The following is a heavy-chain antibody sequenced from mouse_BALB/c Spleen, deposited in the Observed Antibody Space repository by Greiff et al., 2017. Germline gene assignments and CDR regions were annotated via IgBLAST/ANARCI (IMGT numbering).Heavy chain of an antibody. CDR3: ARDRNRYDGAMDY. V-gene: IGHV2-9*02. Sequence: VQVQQSGPGLVAPSQSLSITCTVSGFSLTSYGVNWVRQPPGKGLEWLGVIWAGGSTNYNSDLMSRLSISKYNSKSQVFLIMNSLQTDDTAMYYCARDRNRYDGAMDYWGQGTSVTVSS. J-gene: IGHJ4*01. CDR1: GFSLTSYG. CDR2: IWAGGST. D-gene: IGHD2-14*01.